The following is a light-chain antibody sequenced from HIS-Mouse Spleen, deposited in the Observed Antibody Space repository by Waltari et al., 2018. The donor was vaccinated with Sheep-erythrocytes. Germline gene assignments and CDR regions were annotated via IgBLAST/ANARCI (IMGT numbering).Light chain of an antibody. CDR2: DAS. Sequence: IVLTQSPATLSLSPGERATLSCRASQSVSSYLAWYQQKPGQAPRLLIYDASNRATGIPARFSGSGSGTDFTLTISRLEPEDFAVYYCQQRSNWPRLTFGGGTKVEIK. V-gene: IGKV3-11*01. CDR1: QSVSSY. CDR3: QQRSNWPRLT. J-gene: IGKJ4*01.